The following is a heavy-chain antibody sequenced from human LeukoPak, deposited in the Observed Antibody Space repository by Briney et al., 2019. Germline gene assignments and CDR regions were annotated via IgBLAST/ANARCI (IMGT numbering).Heavy chain of an antibody. CDR3: TRAVAAADFSPGY. J-gene: IGHJ4*02. CDR1: GFTFSSYS. D-gene: IGHD6-13*01. CDR2: ISSSSSYI. Sequence: GGSLRLSCVASGFTFSSYSWNWVRQAPGKEVEGVSCISSSSSYIYYADSVKGRFTISRDNAKKSVYLQMNSLRAQDTAVYYCTRAVAAADFSPGYWGQGTLVTVSS. V-gene: IGHV3-21*01.